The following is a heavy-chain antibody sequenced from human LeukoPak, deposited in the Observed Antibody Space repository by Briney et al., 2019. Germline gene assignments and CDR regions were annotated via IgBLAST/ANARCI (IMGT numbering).Heavy chain of an antibody. D-gene: IGHD4-17*01. Sequence: PSQTLSLTCTVSVGSISSGSYYWSWIRQPAGKGLEWIGRIYTSGSTNYNPSLKSRVTISVDTSKNQFSLKLSSVTAADTAVYYCARDGTVTKYYYYYYMDVWGKGTTVTVSS. CDR1: VGSISSGSYY. CDR3: ARDGTVTKYYYYYYMDV. J-gene: IGHJ6*03. V-gene: IGHV4-61*02. CDR2: IYTSGST.